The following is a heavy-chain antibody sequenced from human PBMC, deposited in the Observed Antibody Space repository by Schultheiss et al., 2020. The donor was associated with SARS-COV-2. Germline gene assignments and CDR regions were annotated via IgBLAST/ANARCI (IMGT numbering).Heavy chain of an antibody. Sequence: GGSLRLSCAASGFTFSSYSMNWVRQAPGKGLEWVSGVSWNGSRTHYADSVKGRFIISRDNSRNFLYQQMNSLRPEDMAVYYCATQGGMITFGRGFDYWGQGTLVTVSS. CDR3: ATQGGMITFGRGFDY. CDR2: VSWNGSRT. D-gene: IGHD3-16*01. J-gene: IGHJ4*02. V-gene: IGHV3-19*01. CDR1: GFTFSSYS.